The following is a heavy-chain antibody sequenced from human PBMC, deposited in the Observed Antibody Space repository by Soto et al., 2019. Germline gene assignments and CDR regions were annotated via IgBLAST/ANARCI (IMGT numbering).Heavy chain of an antibody. CDR2: IYYSGST. CDR3: ARTSYDSSGTAADP. D-gene: IGHD3-22*01. Sequence: QLQLQESGPGLVKPSETLSLTCTVSGGSISSSSYYWGWIRQPPGKGLEWIGSIYYSGSTYYNPSLKSRVPITVDTSKNQFSLKLSSVTAADTAVYYCARTSYDSSGTAADPWGQGTLVTVSS. J-gene: IGHJ5*02. CDR1: GGSISSSSYY. V-gene: IGHV4-39*01.